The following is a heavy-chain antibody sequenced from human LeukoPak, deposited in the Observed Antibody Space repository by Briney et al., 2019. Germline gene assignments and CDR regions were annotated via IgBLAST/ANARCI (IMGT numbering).Heavy chain of an antibody. CDR1: GYTFTGYY. CDR2: INPYSGST. Sequence: ASVKVSCKASGYTFTGYYMHWVRQAPGQGLEWMGWINPYSGSTNYAQKFQGRVTMTRDTSISTAYMELSRLRSDDTSVYYCARDERRRSGSYYNNYFDYWGQGTLVTVSS. J-gene: IGHJ4*02. V-gene: IGHV1-2*02. D-gene: IGHD3-10*01. CDR3: ARDERRRSGSYYNNYFDY.